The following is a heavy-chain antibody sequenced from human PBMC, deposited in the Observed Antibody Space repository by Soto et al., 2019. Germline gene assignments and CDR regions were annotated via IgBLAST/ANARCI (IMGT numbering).Heavy chain of an antibody. CDR3: ARLGLHLGELSRSWFDP. Sequence: QVQLQESGPGLVKPSQTLSLTCTLSGGSISSGDYYWSWIRHPPGKGLEWIGNIYYSGRTNSNPSLESRLNLSFDTSNNQFFLKLTSVTAADTAVYYCARLGLHLGELSRSWFDPWGQGTPVTVSS. J-gene: IGHJ5*02. CDR2: IYYSGRT. D-gene: IGHD3-16*02. CDR1: GGSISSGDYY. V-gene: IGHV4-31*03.